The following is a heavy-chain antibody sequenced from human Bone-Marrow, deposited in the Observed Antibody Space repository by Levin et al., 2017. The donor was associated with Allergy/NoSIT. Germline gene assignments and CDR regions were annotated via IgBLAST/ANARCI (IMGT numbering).Heavy chain of an antibody. CDR3: ARRGYSSGWSY. CDR1: GYSFTSYW. CDR2: IYPGDSET. V-gene: IGHV5-51*01. Sequence: KSGESLKISCKASGYSFTSYWIGWVRQMPGKGLEWMGIIYPGDSETKYSPSFQGQVTISADTSINTAYLQWSSLKASDTAIYYCARRGYSSGWSYWGQGTLVTVSS. D-gene: IGHD6-19*01. J-gene: IGHJ4*02.